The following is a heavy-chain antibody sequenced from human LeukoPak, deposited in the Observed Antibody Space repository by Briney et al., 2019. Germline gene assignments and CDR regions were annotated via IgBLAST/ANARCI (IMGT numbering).Heavy chain of an antibody. D-gene: IGHD5-12*01. CDR1: GGTFSSYA. V-gene: IGHV1-69*13. J-gene: IGHJ4*02. CDR3: ARDRDSGYDLGFDY. CDR2: IIPIFGTA. Sequence: SVKVSCKASGGTFSSYAISWVRQAPGQGLEWMGGIIPIFGTANYAQKFQGRVTITADESTSTAYMELSSLRSEDTAVYYCARDRDSGYDLGFDYWGQGTLVTVSS.